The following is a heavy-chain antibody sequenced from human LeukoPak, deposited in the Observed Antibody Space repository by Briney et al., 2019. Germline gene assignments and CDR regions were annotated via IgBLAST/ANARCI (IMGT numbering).Heavy chain of an antibody. CDR3: AKEGVPAARSGSWFDP. V-gene: IGHV1-69*05. Sequence: SVKVSCKASGGTFSSYAISWVRQAPGQGLEWMGGIIPIFGTANYAQKFQGRVTITTDESTSTAYMELNSLRAEDTAVYYCAKEGVPAARSGSWFDPWGQGTLVTVSS. CDR1: GGTFSSYA. CDR2: IIPIFGTA. J-gene: IGHJ5*02. D-gene: IGHD2-2*01.